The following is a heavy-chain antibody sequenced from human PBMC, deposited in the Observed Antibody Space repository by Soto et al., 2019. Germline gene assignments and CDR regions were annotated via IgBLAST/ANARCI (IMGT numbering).Heavy chain of an antibody. CDR2: TYYRSKWYN. Sequence: SQTLSLTCAISGDSVASNSAAWNWIRQSPSRGLEWLGRTYYRSKWYNDYAVSVKSRITINPDTSKNQFSLQLNSVTPEDTAVYYCARVELNWNYVRGAFDIWGQGTMVTVSS. J-gene: IGHJ3*02. D-gene: IGHD1-7*01. V-gene: IGHV6-1*01. CDR1: GDSVASNSAA. CDR3: ARVELNWNYVRGAFDI.